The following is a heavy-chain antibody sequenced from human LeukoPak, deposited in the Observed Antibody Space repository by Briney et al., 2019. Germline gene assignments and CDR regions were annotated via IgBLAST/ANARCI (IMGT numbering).Heavy chain of an antibody. Sequence: ASVNVSCTASGGTFSSYAISWVRQAPGQGLEWMGGIIPIFGTANYAQKFQGRVTITADESTSTAYMELSSLRSEDTAVYYCAKAPYCSGGTCYSERAAREIFFDYWGQGTLVTVSS. J-gene: IGHJ4*02. V-gene: IGHV1-69*13. CDR1: GGTFSSYA. CDR3: AKAPYCSGGTCYSERAAREIFFDY. CDR2: IIPIFGTA. D-gene: IGHD2-15*01.